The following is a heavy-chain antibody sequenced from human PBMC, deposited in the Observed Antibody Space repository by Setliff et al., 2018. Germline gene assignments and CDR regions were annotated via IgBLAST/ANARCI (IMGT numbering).Heavy chain of an antibody. CDR1: GGSLRSNF. J-gene: IGHJ4*02. CDR2: TYYSGDT. D-gene: IGHD2-8*01. V-gene: IGHV4-39*02. Sequence: SETLSLTCTVSGGSLRSNFWGWIRQPPGKGLEWIGSTYYSGDTSYNPSLKSRVTMSVDMSRNQFSLKLDSVIVADTAVYYCAREGFYCTNGVCYRPFDYWGQGTLVTVSS. CDR3: AREGFYCTNGVCYRPFDY.